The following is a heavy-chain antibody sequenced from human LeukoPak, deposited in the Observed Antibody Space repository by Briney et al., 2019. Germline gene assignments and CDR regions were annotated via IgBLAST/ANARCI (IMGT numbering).Heavy chain of an antibody. V-gene: IGHV3-20*04. CDR3: ARDGDSSGWYTEPDDAFDI. Sequence: GGALRLSCAASVFTFDEYGMSCVRDALGKGVECGSGIYWKVGGTGYADSVKGRFTISRNNAKNALYLQMNSLRAEDTAVYYCARDGDSSGWYTEPDDAFDIWGQGTMVTVSS. D-gene: IGHD6-19*01. CDR1: VFTFDEYG. CDR2: IYWKVGGT. J-gene: IGHJ3*02.